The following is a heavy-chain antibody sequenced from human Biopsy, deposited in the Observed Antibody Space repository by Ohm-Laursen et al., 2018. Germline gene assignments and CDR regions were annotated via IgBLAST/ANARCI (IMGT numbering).Heavy chain of an antibody. J-gene: IGHJ6*02. Sequence: SETLSLTCTVSGDSVTKYYWSWIRQPPGQGLEWIGHIYYSVMTNYNPSLRSRVSISVDTSRNQVSLTLSSVTAADTAVYYCARDSGILNYGNFKYYHYYGMDVWGQGTKVTVSS. D-gene: IGHD4-11*01. CDR3: ARDSGILNYGNFKYYHYYGMDV. CDR1: GDSVTKYY. CDR2: IYYSVMT. V-gene: IGHV4-59*02.